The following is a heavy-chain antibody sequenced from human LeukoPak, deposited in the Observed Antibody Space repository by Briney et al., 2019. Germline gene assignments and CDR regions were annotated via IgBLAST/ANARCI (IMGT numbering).Heavy chain of an antibody. CDR2: INPNSGGT. D-gene: IGHD6-19*01. CDR1: GYTFIDDY. J-gene: IGHJ5*02. Sequence: GASVKVSCKASGYTFIDDYIYWVRQAPGPGLEWMGWINPNSGGTKYAQKFQGRVTMTRDTSISTAYMDLSKLRSDDTAVYYCARDRSSGWYSWFDPWGQGTLVTVSS. CDR3: ARDRSSGWYSWFDP. V-gene: IGHV1-2*02.